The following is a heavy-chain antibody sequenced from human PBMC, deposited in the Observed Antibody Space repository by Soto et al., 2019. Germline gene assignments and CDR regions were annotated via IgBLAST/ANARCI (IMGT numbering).Heavy chain of an antibody. V-gene: IGHV4-34*01. Sequence: QVQLQQWGAGLLKPSETLSLTCAVYGGSFSGYYWSWIRQPPGKGLEWIGEINHSGSTNYNPSLKSRVTISVDTSKNQFSLKLSSVTGADTAVYYCARTGAATIRYYYYMDVWGKGTTVTVSS. D-gene: IGHD5-12*01. J-gene: IGHJ6*03. CDR3: ARTGAATIRYYYYMDV. CDR2: INHSGST. CDR1: GGSFSGYY.